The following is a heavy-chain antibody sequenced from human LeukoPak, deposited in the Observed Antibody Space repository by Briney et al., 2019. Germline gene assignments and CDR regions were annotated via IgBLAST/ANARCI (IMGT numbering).Heavy chain of an antibody. Sequence: PGGSLRLSWAASGFTFSSYWMSWARQAPGKGLEWVSYISKSGGTIYYADSVKGRFTISRDNAKDSLYLQMNSLRAEDTAVYYCARDSPPPGYDYWGLGTLVTVSS. J-gene: IGHJ4*02. CDR3: ARDSPPPGYDY. CDR1: GFTFSSYW. CDR2: ISKSGGTI. D-gene: IGHD6-13*01. V-gene: IGHV3-48*04.